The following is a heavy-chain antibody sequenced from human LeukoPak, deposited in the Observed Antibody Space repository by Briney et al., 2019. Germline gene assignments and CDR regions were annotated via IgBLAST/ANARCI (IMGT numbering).Heavy chain of an antibody. CDR2: INPNSGGT. CDR1: AYTFTSYG. D-gene: IGHD1-26*01. J-gene: IGHJ4*02. CDR3: ARGFLLQTADY. V-gene: IGHV1-2*02. Sequence: ASVKFSCKASAYTFTSYGISWVRQPPGQGLEWMGWINPNSGGTNYAQKFQGRVTMTSNTSISTAYMELSRLRSDDTAVYYCARGFLLQTADYWGQGTLVSVSS.